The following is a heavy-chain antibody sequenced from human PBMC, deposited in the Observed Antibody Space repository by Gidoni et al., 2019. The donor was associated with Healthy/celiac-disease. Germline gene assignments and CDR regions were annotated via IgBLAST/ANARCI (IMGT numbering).Heavy chain of an antibody. CDR3: ARDRGIATFDY. J-gene: IGHJ4*02. Sequence: QVQLVESGGGVVQPGRSLRLSCAASGFTFSSYGMQWVRQAPGKGLEWVAVISYDGSNKYYADSVKGRFTISRDNSKNTLYLQMNSLRAEDTAVYYCARDRGIATFDYWGQGTLVTVSS. CDR1: GFTFSSYG. CDR2: ISYDGSNK. V-gene: IGHV3-30*03. D-gene: IGHD6-13*01.